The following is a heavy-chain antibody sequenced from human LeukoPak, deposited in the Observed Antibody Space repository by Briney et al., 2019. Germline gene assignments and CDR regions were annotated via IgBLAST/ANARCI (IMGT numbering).Heavy chain of an antibody. CDR1: GGSISSTSYY. V-gene: IGHV4-39*01. Sequence: SETLSLTCTVSGGSISSTSYYWGWIRQPPGKGLEWIGTIYYGGSTYYNPSLKSRVTISVDTSKNQFSLELSSVTAADTAAYYCARHSIGYSSGWPLDYWGQGTLVTVSS. CDR2: IYYGGST. J-gene: IGHJ4*02. D-gene: IGHD6-19*01. CDR3: ARHSIGYSSGWPLDY.